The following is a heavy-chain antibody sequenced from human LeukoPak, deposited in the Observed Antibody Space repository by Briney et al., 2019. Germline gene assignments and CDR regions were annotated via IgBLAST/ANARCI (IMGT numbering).Heavy chain of an antibody. CDR1: GFTFSGYS. CDR2: ITSSSSRI. CDR3: VRDPHALDY. Sequence: GGSLRLSCAASGFTFSGYSMNWVHQAPGKGLEWVSYITSSSSRIYYADSVEGRFTISRDNAKNSPYLQMDSLSVDDTAIYYCVRDPHALDYWGQGAPVTVSS. V-gene: IGHV3-48*01. D-gene: IGHD2-2*01. J-gene: IGHJ4*02.